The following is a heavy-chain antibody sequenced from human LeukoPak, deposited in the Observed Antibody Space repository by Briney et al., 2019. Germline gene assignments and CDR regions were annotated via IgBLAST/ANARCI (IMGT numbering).Heavy chain of an antibody. J-gene: IGHJ6*02. D-gene: IGHD3-10*01. CDR2: IRSKAYGGTT. CDR1: GFTFGDYA. V-gene: IGHV3-49*04. Sequence: PGGSLRLSCTASGFTFGDYAMSWVRQAPGKGLEWVGFIRSKAYGGTTEYAASVKGRFTISRDDSKSIAYLQMNSLKTEDTAVYYCTRDPNYGSGMDYYYYGMDVWGQGTTVTVSS. CDR3: TRDPNYGSGMDYYYYGMDV.